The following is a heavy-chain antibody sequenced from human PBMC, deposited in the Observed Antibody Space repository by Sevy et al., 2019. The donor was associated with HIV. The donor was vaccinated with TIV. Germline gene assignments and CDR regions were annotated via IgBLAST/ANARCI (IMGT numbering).Heavy chain of an antibody. D-gene: IGHD1-26*01. CDR3: ARHFYSNGMDV. V-gene: IGHV4-39*01. CDR1: GGSISSSSIY. J-gene: IGHJ6*02. Sequence: SETLSLTCTVSGGSISSSSIYWGWFRQSPGKGLDYIGSIFHSGDTSYNPSLKSRVTISVDTSKNQFSLKMTSVTAADTAVYYCARHFYSNGMDVWGQGTTVTVSS. CDR2: IFHSGDT.